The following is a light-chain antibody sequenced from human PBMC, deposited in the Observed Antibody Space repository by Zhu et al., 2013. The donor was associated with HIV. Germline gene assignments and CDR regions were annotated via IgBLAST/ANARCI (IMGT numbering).Light chain of an antibody. J-gene: IGKJ4*01. CDR1: QGITNS. V-gene: IGKV1-33*01. Sequence: DIQMTQSPSSLSASVGDRVTITCQASQGITNSVNWYHQKQGKAPKLLIYDASNLETGVPSRFSGSGSGTDFTFTISSLQPEDFAVYYCQQYDSSPLTFGGGTKVEI. CDR2: DAS. CDR3: QQYDSSPLT.